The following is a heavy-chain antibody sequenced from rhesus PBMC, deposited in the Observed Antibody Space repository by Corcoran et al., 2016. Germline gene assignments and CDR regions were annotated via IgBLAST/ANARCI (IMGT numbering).Heavy chain of an antibody. D-gene: IGHD6-37*01. CDR1: GGSISSNS. J-gene: IGHJ4*01. CDR2: ISGDDGTT. V-gene: IGHV4-173*01. CDR3: VGLMVAGPVEY. Sequence: LQLQNSGPGLVKPSETLSLTCAVSGGSISSNSWTWIRQPPGEGLEWIGRISGDDGTTDSNPSLMGRVTISTDTSKTEFSLKVDSVTAADTAVYYCVGLMVAGPVEYWGQGVLVTVSS.